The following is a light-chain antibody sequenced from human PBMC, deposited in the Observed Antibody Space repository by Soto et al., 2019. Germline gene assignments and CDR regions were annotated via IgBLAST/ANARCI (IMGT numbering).Light chain of an antibody. CDR2: GAS. J-gene: IGKJ1*01. CDR1: QSVDSTF. CDR3: QQYMSSVT. Sequence: EIVLTQSPGSLSLSPGQRVTLSCRASQSVDSTFFAWYQKKPGQAPRLLIYGASKRATGIPDRFSGSGSGTDFTLIISRLEPEDLAVYYCQQYMSSVTFGQGTKVEIK. V-gene: IGKV3-20*01.